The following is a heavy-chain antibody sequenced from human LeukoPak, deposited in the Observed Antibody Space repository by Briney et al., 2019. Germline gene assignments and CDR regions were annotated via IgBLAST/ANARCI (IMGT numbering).Heavy chain of an antibody. CDR3: VRGLSSSWFDY. Sequence: PGGSLRLSCAASGFTFSSYWMNWVREAPGKGLEWVANIKPDGSEKYYVGSVKGRVTISRDNAKNSLHLQMNSLRAEDTAVYYCVRGLSSSWFDYWGQGTLVTVSS. D-gene: IGHD6-6*01. J-gene: IGHJ4*02. CDR1: GFTFSSYW. V-gene: IGHV3-7*01. CDR2: IKPDGSEK.